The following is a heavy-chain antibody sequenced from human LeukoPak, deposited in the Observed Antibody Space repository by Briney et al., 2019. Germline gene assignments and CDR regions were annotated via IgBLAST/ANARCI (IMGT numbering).Heavy chain of an antibody. CDR3: ANNYYDSSGYYMVDY. V-gene: IGHV3-30-3*01. CDR1: GFTFSSYA. J-gene: IGHJ4*02. D-gene: IGHD3-22*01. CDR2: ISYDGSNK. Sequence: RGSQRLSCAASGFTFSSYAMHWVRQAPGKGLEWVAVISYDGSNKYYADSVKGRFTISRDNSKNTLYLQMNSLRAEDTAVYYCANNYYDSSGYYMVDYWGQGTLVTVSS.